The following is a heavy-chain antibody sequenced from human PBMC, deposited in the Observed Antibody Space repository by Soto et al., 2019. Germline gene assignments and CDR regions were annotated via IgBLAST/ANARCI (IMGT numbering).Heavy chain of an antibody. Sequence: SETLSLTCTVAGGSISSSSCYWGWIHQPPGKGLEWIGSIYYSGSTYYNPSLKSRVTISVDTSKNQFSLKLSSVTAADTAVYYCARHRDYYDSSGYYRTYYYYGMDVWGQGTTVTVSS. J-gene: IGHJ6*02. V-gene: IGHV4-39*01. CDR3: ARHRDYYDSSGYYRTYYYYGMDV. CDR2: IYYSGST. CDR1: GGSISSSSCY. D-gene: IGHD3-22*01.